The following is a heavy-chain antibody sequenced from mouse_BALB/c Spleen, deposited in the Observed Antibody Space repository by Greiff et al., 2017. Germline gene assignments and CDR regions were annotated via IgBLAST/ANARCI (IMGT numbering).Heavy chain of an antibody. V-gene: IGHV14-3*02. J-gene: IGHJ1*01. CDR3: ARSAIYYYGSDWYFDV. D-gene: IGHD1-1*01. Sequence: VQLQQSGAELVKPGASVKLSCTASGFNIKDTYMHWVKQRPEQGLEWIGRIDPANGNTKYDPKFQGKATITADTSSNTAYLQLSSLTSEDTAVYYCARSAIYYYGSDWYFDVWGAGTTVTVSS. CDR2: IDPANGNT. CDR1: GFNIKDTY.